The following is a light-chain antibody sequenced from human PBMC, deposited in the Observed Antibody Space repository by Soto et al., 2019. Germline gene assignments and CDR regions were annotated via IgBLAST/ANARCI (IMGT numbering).Light chain of an antibody. CDR1: HSVSSN. Sequence: EIVVTQSPATLSVSPGERATLSCRASHSVSSNLAWYQQKPGQAPRLLIYGASTRATGIPARFSGSGSGTEFTLTISSLQSEDFAVYYCQQYGSSPNTFGGGTKVEIK. J-gene: IGKJ4*01. CDR3: QQYGSSPNT. V-gene: IGKV3-15*01. CDR2: GAS.